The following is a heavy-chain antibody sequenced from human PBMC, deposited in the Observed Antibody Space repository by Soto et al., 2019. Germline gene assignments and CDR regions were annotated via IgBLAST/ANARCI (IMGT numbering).Heavy chain of an antibody. CDR3: ARMGPRAARPSY. CDR2: VSSRGTTM. V-gene: IGHV3-11*01. Sequence: QVQLAESGGGLVEPGGYLRISCAASGFTFSDYDMSWIRQSPGKGLEWVSFVSSRGTTMYFADSVKGRFTISRDNAKNSLYLQMNSLRAEDTAVYYCARMGPRAARPSYWGQGTLGTVSS. J-gene: IGHJ4*02. CDR1: GFTFSDYD. D-gene: IGHD6-6*01.